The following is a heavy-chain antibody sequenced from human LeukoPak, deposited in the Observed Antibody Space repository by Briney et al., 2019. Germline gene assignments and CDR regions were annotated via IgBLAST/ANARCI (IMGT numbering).Heavy chain of an antibody. V-gene: IGHV4-59*01. Sequence: PSETLSLTCPVSGGSISPYYWSWIRQPPGKGLEWLGYIYYSGNTDYNPSLKSRVAISVDTSKNQFSLKLSSVTAADTAVYYCARSTGSTMFIDYWGQGTLVTVSS. D-gene: IGHD3-10*02. CDR3: ARSTGSTMFIDY. J-gene: IGHJ4*02. CDR2: IYYSGNT. CDR1: GGSISPYY.